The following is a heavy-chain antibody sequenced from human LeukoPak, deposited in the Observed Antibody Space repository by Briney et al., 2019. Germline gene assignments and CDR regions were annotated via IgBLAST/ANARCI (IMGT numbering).Heavy chain of an antibody. CDR2: INHSGST. J-gene: IGHJ6*02. D-gene: IGHD6-13*01. CDR1: GGSFSGYY. Sequence: SETLSLTCAVYGGSFSGYYWSWIRQPPGKGLEWIGEINHSGSTNYNPSLKSRVTISVDTSKNQFSLKLSSVTAADTAVYYCARVSSSSWYGVYYYYGMDVWGQGTTVTVSS. CDR3: ARVSSSSWYGVYYYYGMDV. V-gene: IGHV4-34*01.